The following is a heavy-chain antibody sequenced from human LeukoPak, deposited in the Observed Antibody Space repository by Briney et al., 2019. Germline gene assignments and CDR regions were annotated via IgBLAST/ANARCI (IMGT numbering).Heavy chain of an antibody. D-gene: IGHD1-26*01. CDR2: INPGAGST. Sequence: ASVKVSCKTSRYTFTSYSMHWVRQAPGQGLEWMGIINPGAGSTTYAQKFQGRVTMTGDTSTSTVYMELSSLRSEDTAVYYCARPGYSASWFDSFDYWGQGTLVTVSS. J-gene: IGHJ4*02. CDR3: ARPGYSASWFDSFDY. V-gene: IGHV1-46*01. CDR1: RYTFTSYS.